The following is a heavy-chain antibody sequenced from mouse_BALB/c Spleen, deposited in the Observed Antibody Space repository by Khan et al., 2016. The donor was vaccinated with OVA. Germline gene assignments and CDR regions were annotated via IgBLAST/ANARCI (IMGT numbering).Heavy chain of an antibody. J-gene: IGHJ3*01. CDR3: ERDYGRSFGFAY. D-gene: IGHD1-1*01. CDR2: VNPYNDGT. V-gene: IGHV1S136*01. Sequence: EVQLQQSGPELVKPGASVKMSCKASGYTFTNYIIHWVKQTPGQGLEWIGYVNPYNDGTNYNEKFNGKATLTSDKSSSTAYMELHGLTSEDSAVYYCERDYGRSFGFAYWGQGTLVTVSA. CDR1: GYTFTNYI.